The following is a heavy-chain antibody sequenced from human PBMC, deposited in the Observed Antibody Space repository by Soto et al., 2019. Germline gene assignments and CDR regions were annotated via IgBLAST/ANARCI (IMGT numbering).Heavy chain of an antibody. J-gene: IGHJ3*02. CDR2: IYSGGST. D-gene: IGHD4-17*01. V-gene: IGHV3-53*04. CDR3: ARVWDYGDYEGGDAFAI. Sequence: EVQLVESGGGLVQPGGSLRLSCAASGFTVSSNYMSWVRQAPGKGLEWGSVIYSGGSTYYADSVKGRFTISRHNSKNTLYLQMNSLRAEDTAVYYCARVWDYGDYEGGDAFAIWGQGTMVTVSS. CDR1: GFTVSSNY.